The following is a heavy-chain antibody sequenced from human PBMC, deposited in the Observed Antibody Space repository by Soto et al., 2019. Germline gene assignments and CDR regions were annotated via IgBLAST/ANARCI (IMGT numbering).Heavy chain of an antibody. CDR1: GGSFSGYY. J-gene: IGHJ3*02. CDR3: ARRPPKYYFDSSGYLVGFDI. CDR2: INHSGSD. Sequence: ETLSLTGAVYGGSFSGYYWSWIHQPPGKGLEWIGEINHSGSDNYNPSLKSRVTISVDTSKNQFSPKLNSVTAADTAVYYCARRPPKYYFDSSGYLVGFDIWGRGTKVTVSS. V-gene: IGHV4-34*01. D-gene: IGHD3-22*01.